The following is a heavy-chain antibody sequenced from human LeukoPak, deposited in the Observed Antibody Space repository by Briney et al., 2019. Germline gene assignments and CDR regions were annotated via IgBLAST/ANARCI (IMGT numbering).Heavy chain of an antibody. CDR3: ARDYYGSGSYFYYYYGMDV. CDR1: GGSISSGGYY. CDR2: IYCSGST. Sequence: SETLSLTCTVSGGSISSGGYYWSWIRQHPGKGLEWIGYIYCSGSTYYNPSLKSRVTISVDTSKNQFSLKLSSVTAADTAVYYCARDYYGSGSYFYYYYGMDVWGQGTTVTVSS. J-gene: IGHJ6*02. D-gene: IGHD3-10*01. V-gene: IGHV4-31*03.